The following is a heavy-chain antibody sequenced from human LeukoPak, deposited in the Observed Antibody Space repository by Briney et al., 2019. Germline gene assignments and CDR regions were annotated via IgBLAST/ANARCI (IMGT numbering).Heavy chain of an antibody. CDR1: GFTFSSYG. J-gene: IGHJ4*02. CDR3: ARDSAGTCSGAGCDPDDFDY. D-gene: IGHD2-15*01. V-gene: IGHV3-48*01. CDR2: VSGRSTDT. Sequence: GGSLRLSCAASGFTFSSYGMHWVRQAPGKGLEWISHVSGRSTDTNYADSVKGRFTISRDNAKNSLYLQMNSLRVEDAAVYYCARDSAGTCSGAGCDPDDFDYWGQGTLVTVSP.